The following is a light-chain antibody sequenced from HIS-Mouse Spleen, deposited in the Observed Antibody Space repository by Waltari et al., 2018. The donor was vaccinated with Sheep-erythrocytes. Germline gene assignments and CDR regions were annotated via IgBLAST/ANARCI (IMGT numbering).Light chain of an antibody. J-gene: IGLJ1*01. CDR2: DVS. CDR3: AAWDDSLNGYV. CDR1: SSDVGGYNY. V-gene: IGLV2-11*02. Sequence: QSALTQPRSVSGSPGQSVTISCTGTSSDVGGYNYVSWYQQHPGKAPQRMIYDVSKRPSGVPDRFSGSKSGTSASLAISGLQSEDEADYYCAAWDDSLNGYVFGTGTKVTVL.